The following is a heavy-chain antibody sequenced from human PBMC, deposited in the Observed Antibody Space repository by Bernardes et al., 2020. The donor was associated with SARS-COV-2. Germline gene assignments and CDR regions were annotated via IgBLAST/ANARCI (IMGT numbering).Heavy chain of an antibody. CDR2: IYSSGST. Sequence: SETLSLTCTVSGGSISGFYWSWIRQSPGKGLEWIGYIYSSGSTNNNPSLKSRVTISIDTSKNQFSLRVNSVTAADTAVYYCAREQNSLVRGVIDSWGQGSLVTVSS. J-gene: IGHJ5*01. CDR3: AREQNSLVRGVIDS. CDR1: GGSISGFY. D-gene: IGHD3-10*01. V-gene: IGHV4-59*01.